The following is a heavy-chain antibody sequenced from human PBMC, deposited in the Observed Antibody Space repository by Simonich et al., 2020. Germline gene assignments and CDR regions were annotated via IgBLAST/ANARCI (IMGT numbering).Heavy chain of an antibody. J-gene: IGHJ4*02. D-gene: IGHD3-10*01. CDR3: ARGGWRLWFGESNDY. V-gene: IGHV1-18*01. CDR1: GSNFTSYG. CDR2: NSDYNGNT. Sequence: QVQLVQSGAEVKKPGASVKVSCKASGSNFTSYGISWVRQAPGQGLEWMGWNSDYNGNTNYAQKLQGRVTMTTDTATSTAYMELRSLRSDDTAVYYCARGGWRLWFGESNDYWGQGTLVTVSS.